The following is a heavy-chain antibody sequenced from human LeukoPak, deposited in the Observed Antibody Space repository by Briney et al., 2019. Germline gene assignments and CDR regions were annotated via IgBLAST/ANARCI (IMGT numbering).Heavy chain of an antibody. CDR1: GGSISSNTYF. J-gene: IGHJ5*02. V-gene: IGHV4-39*01. CDR3: ATSDTVSTYNWFDP. CDR2: IRYSGST. Sequence: WETLSLTCNVSGGSISSNTYFWGWIRRPPGKGLEWIGSIRYSGSTNYNPSLKSRVTISVDTSKNQFSLNLSSLTAADTAVYYCATSDTVSTYNWFDPWGQGTLVTVS. D-gene: IGHD5/OR15-5a*01.